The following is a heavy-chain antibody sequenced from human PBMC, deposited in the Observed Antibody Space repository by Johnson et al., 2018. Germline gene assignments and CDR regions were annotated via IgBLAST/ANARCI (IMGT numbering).Heavy chain of an antibody. CDR3: AKDGGHGYCRGGTCYYGMDV. Sequence: QVQLVQSGGGVVQPGRSLRLSCAASGFTFSSYGMHWVRQAPGKGLEWVAVISYDGSNKYYADSVKGRFTISRDNSKNTLYLQMNSVRAEDTAVYYCAKDGGHGYCRGGTCYYGMDVWGQATTVTVSS. J-gene: IGHJ6*02. CDR2: ISYDGSNK. CDR1: GFTFSSYG. V-gene: IGHV3-30*18. D-gene: IGHD2-15*01.